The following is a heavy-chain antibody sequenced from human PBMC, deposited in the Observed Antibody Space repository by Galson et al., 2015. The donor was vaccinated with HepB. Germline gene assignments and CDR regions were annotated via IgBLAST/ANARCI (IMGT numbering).Heavy chain of an antibody. Sequence: SLRLSCATSGFTFSDYAMGWVRQGPGKGLEWVSSTDPAGSDTYYAESVKGRFTISRDNSRNTLYLQMNNLRAEDTAIYYCARRLVVTAVTVFDYWGQGTLVTVSS. V-gene: IGHV3-23*01. CDR3: ARRLVVTAVTVFDY. D-gene: IGHD4-17*01. J-gene: IGHJ4*02. CDR1: GFTFSDYA. CDR2: TDPAGSDT.